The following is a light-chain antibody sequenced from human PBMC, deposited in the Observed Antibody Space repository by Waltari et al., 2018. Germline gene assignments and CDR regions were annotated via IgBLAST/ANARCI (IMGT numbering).Light chain of an antibody. V-gene: IGKV3-20*01. J-gene: IGKJ1*01. CDR2: GAS. Sequence: IVLTQSPGPLSLSPGERATLSCRPRQSVSRSLAWYQQKPGQPPKLLIYGASTRATGIPDRCTGSGAGTDFSLTISSLEPEDFAIYFCQHYVRLPATFGQGTKVEIK. CDR3: QHYVRLPAT. CDR1: QSVSRS.